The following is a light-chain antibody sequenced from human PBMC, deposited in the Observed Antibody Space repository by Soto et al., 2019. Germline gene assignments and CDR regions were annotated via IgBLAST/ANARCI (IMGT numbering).Light chain of an antibody. CDR3: SSYADSNTLV. V-gene: IGLV2-23*01. CDR2: GGT. CDR1: NSDVGSYNL. Sequence: QSALTQAASVSGSPGQPITISCTGTNSDVGSYNLVSWYQQHPGKVPKLMIYGGTKRPSGVSNRFSGSTSGYTASLTISGLQAEDEADYYCSSYADSNTLVFGGGTKLTVL. J-gene: IGLJ2*01.